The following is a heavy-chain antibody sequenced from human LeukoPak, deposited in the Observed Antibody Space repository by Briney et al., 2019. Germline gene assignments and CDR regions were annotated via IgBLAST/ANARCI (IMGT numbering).Heavy chain of an antibody. D-gene: IGHD3-9*01. CDR1: RFTFSGYS. V-gene: IGHV3-21*01. CDR2: ISGSGSSI. J-gene: IGHJ5*02. CDR3: ARANPPAISFFDP. Sequence: GGSLRLSCAASRFTFSGYSMNWVRQAPGQGLEWVSSISGSGSSIYYADSVKGRFTISRDNAQNSLYLQMNSLRVEDTAVYYCARANPPAISFFDPWGQGTLVTVSS.